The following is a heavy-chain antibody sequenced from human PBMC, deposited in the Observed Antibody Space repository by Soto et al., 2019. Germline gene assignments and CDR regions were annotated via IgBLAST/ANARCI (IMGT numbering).Heavy chain of an antibody. Sequence: PGGSLRLSCAASGFTFSSYGMHWVRQAPGKGLEWVAVISYDGSNKYYADSVKGRFTISRDNSKNTLYLQMNSLRAEDTAVYYCAKGAWFGELLLYYYYGMDVWGQGTKVTVSS. V-gene: IGHV3-30*18. J-gene: IGHJ6*02. D-gene: IGHD3-10*01. CDR1: GFTFSSYG. CDR2: ISYDGSNK. CDR3: AKGAWFGELLLYYYYGMDV.